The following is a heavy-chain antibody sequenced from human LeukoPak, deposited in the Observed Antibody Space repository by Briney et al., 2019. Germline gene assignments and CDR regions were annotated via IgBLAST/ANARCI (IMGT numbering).Heavy chain of an antibody. J-gene: IGHJ4*02. V-gene: IGHV3-23*01. CDR3: ANGYYYDSGPFYFDY. Sequence: GGSLRLSCAASGFTFSSYAMRWVRQAPGKGLEWVSAISGSGGSTYYADSVKGRFTISRDNSKNTLYLQMNSLRAEDTAVYYCANGYYYDSGPFYFDYWGQGTLVTVSS. CDR1: GFTFSSYA. D-gene: IGHD3-22*01. CDR2: ISGSGGST.